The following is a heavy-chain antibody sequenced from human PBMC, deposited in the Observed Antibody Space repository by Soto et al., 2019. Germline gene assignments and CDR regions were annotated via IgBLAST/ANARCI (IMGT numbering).Heavy chain of an antibody. CDR3: ARLQSAVPHY. CDR1: GDSISGSPYF. J-gene: IGHJ4*02. D-gene: IGHD6-13*01. V-gene: IGHV4-39*01. Sequence: QLKLQESGPGLVMPSETLSLTCTVSGDSISGSPYFWGWIRQPPGERLEWIGSIFYDGYTIYTPSLRSRVTISVDTSKNQFSLKLTSVAVADTATYFCARLQSAVPHYWGQGTLVTVSS. CDR2: IFYDGYT.